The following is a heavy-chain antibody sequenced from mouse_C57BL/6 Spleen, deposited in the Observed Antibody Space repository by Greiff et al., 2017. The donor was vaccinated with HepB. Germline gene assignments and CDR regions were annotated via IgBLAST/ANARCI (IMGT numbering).Heavy chain of an antibody. V-gene: IGHV1-50*01. D-gene: IGHD2-5*01. CDR2: IDPSDSYT. J-gene: IGHJ3*01. CDR1: GYTFTSYW. CDR3: ARSGYSKGWFAY. Sequence: QVQLQQPGAELVKPGASVKLSCKASGYTFTSYWMQWVKQRPGQGLEWIGEIDPSDSYTNYNQKFKGKATLTVDTSSSTAYMQLSSLTSKDSAVYHCARSGYSKGWFAYWGQGTLVTVSA.